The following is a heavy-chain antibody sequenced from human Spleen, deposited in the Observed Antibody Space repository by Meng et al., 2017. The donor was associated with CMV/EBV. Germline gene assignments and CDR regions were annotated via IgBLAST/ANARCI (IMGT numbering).Heavy chain of an antibody. Sequence: LRLSCTVSGGSIGSGGSYWSWIRQHPGKGLEWIGNIYYSGSTYYSPSLKSRVTISVDTSKNQFSLTLSSVTAADTAVYYWARVRYWCSTTSCYYFDFWGQGILVTVSS. CDR3: ARVRYWCSTTSCYYFDF. CDR2: IYYSGST. J-gene: IGHJ4*02. D-gene: IGHD2-2*01. CDR1: GGSIGSGGSY. V-gene: IGHV4-31*03.